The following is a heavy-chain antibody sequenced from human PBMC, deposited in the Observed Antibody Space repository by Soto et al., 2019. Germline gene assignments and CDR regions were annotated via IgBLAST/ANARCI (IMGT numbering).Heavy chain of an antibody. CDR2: IYYSGST. J-gene: IGHJ4*02. V-gene: IGHV4-59*01. D-gene: IGHD1-26*01. CDR1: GGAISRYY. Sequence: PSETLSLTCTVSGGAISRYYWSWIRLPPGKGLEWIGYIYYSGSTNYNPSLKSRVTISVDTSKNQFSLKLSSVTAADTAVYYCARDNLGGSYYDYWGQGTLVTVSS. CDR3: ARDNLGGSYYDY.